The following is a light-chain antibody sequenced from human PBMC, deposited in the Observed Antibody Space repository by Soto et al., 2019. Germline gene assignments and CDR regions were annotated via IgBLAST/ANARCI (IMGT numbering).Light chain of an antibody. Sequence: QSVLTQPASVSGSPGQSITISCTGTSSDVGGYNYVSWYQLHPGKAPKLMIHEVSERPSGVSNRFSGSKSGNTASLTISGLQAEDEADYYCASYGSGATYVFGGGTQLTVL. CDR1: SSDVGGYNY. J-gene: IGLJ7*01. CDR3: ASYGSGATYV. CDR2: EVS. V-gene: IGLV2-14*01.